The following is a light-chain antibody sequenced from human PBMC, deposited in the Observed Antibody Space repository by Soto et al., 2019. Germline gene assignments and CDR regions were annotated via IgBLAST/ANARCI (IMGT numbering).Light chain of an antibody. CDR1: SSDVGSYNL. J-gene: IGLJ1*01. Sequence: QSVLTQPASVSGSPGQSITISCTGTSSDVGSYNLVSWYQQHPGKAPKLMIYEVSKRPSGVSNRFSGSKSGNTASLTISGLQAEDEAEYYCCSYAGSRTYVFGTGTKLTVL. V-gene: IGLV2-23*02. CDR2: EVS. CDR3: CSYAGSRTYV.